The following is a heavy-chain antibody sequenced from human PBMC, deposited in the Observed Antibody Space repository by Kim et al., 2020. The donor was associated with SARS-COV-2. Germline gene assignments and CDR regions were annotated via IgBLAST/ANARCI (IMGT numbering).Heavy chain of an antibody. V-gene: IGHV3-33*01. CDR2: TWHDESKK. CDR3: VRAGLCLGYDH. Sequence: GGSLRLSCAASGFRFSDYAMHWVRQAPGKGLEWVAITWHDESKKFYGDSVMGRFTISKDNSNNILYLQMTILRADDTVGYYYVRAGLCLGYDHWGWGT. D-gene: IGHD3-16*01. J-gene: IGHJ4*02. CDR1: GFRFSDYA.